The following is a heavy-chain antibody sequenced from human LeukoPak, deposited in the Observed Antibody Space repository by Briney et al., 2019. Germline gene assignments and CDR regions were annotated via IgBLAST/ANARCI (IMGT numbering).Heavy chain of an antibody. CDR3: ARHLAYYYDSSGEFDY. J-gene: IGHJ4*02. Sequence: GESLKISCKGSGYSFTSYWIGWVRQMPGKGLERMGIIYPGDSDTRYSPSFQGQVTISADKSISTAYLQWSSLKASDTAMYYCARHLAYYYDSSGEFDYWGQGTLVTVSS. CDR2: IYPGDSDT. D-gene: IGHD3-22*01. CDR1: GYSFTSYW. V-gene: IGHV5-51*01.